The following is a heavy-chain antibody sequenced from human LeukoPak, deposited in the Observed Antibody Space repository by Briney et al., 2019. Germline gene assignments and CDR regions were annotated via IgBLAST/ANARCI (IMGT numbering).Heavy chain of an antibody. CDR1: GGSISSYY. Sequence: SETLSVTCTVSGGSISSYYWSWIRQPAGKGLEWIGRIYTSGSTNYNPSLKSRVTMSVDTSKHQFSLKLSSVTAADTAVYYCARPSPCVLAACVDWFDPWGQRPLVTVSS. CDR2: IYTSGST. J-gene: IGHJ5*02. V-gene: IGHV4-4*07. D-gene: IGHD2-15*01. CDR3: ARPSPCVLAACVDWFDP.